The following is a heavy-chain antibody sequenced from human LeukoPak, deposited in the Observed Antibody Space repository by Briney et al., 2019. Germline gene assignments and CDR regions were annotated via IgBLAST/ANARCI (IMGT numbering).Heavy chain of an antibody. Sequence: PSETLSLTCTVSGGSISSGGYYWSWIRQHPGKGLEWIGYIYYSGSTYYNPSLKSRVTISVDTSKNQFSLRLSSVTAADTAVYYCARGTSAPGGFDPWGQGTLVTVSS. V-gene: IGHV4-31*03. CDR1: GGSISSGGYY. CDR3: ARGTSAPGGFDP. CDR2: IYYSGST. J-gene: IGHJ5*02. D-gene: IGHD1-14*01.